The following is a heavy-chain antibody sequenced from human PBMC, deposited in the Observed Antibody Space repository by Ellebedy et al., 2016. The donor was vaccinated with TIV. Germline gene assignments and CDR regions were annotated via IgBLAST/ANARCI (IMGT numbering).Heavy chain of an antibody. J-gene: IGHJ6*02. V-gene: IGHV3-21*01. Sequence: PGGSLRLSCAASGFTFSSYSMNWVRQAPGKGLEWVSSISSSSSYIYYADSVKGRFTISRDNAKNSLYLQMNSLRAEETAVYYCARDRNSPALGGDPPYYYYGMDVWGQGTTVTVSS. CDR1: GFTFSSYS. CDR2: ISSSSSYI. D-gene: IGHD2-21*02. CDR3: ARDRNSPALGGDPPYYYYGMDV.